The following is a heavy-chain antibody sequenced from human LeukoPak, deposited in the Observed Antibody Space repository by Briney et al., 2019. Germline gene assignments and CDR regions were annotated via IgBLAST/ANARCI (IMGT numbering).Heavy chain of an antibody. J-gene: IGHJ6*03. D-gene: IGHD2/OR15-2a*01. CDR2: IYYSGST. CDR3: ARASFGDPGYMDV. V-gene: IGHV4-59*01. Sequence: SETLSLTCTVSGGSISTYYWSWIRQPPGKGLEWIGYIYYSGSTNYSPSLKSRVTISVDTSKNQFSLKLSSVTAADTAVYYCARASFGDPGYMDVWGKGTTVTISS. CDR1: GGSISTYY.